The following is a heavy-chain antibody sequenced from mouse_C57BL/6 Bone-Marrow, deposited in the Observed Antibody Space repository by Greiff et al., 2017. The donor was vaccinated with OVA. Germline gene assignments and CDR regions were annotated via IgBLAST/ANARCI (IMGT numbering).Heavy chain of an antibody. CDR3: TRAGCDYGDY. V-gene: IGHV1-69*01. D-gene: IGHD2-4*01. CDR1: GYTFTSYC. J-gene: IGHJ2*01. Sequence: VQLQQPGPELVMPGASVKLSCKASGYTFTSYCMHWVKQRPGQGLEWIGEIDPSDSYTYYNHKFKGKSTLTVDTSSSPAYMQLSMLTSENSAGYYCTRAGCDYGDYWGQGTTLTVSS. CDR2: IDPSDSYT.